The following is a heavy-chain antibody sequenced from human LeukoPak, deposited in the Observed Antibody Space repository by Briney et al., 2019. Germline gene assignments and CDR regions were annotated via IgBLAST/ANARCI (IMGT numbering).Heavy chain of an antibody. D-gene: IGHD6-19*01. Sequence: SQTLSLTCAISGDSVSSNSAAWNWIRQPPSRGLEWLGRTYYRSKWYNDYAVSVKSRLTINPDTSKNQFSLQLNSVTPEDTAVYYCAREEQWLVPGDAFDIWGQGTMVTVSS. CDR2: TYYRSKWYN. V-gene: IGHV6-1*01. CDR1: GDSVSSNSAA. CDR3: AREEQWLVPGDAFDI. J-gene: IGHJ3*02.